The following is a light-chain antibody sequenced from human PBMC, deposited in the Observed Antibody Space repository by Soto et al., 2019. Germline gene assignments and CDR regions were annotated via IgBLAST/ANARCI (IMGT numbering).Light chain of an antibody. Sequence: QSALTQPASVSGSPGQSITISCTGTSSDVGAYNYVSWYQQHPGKAPQLMIYEVNNRPSGVSDRFSGSKSDNTASLTISGLQAEDEADYYCGSHTSTGTLVFGTGTKVTVL. CDR2: EVN. CDR3: GSHTSTGTLV. V-gene: IGLV2-14*01. J-gene: IGLJ1*01. CDR1: SSDVGAYNY.